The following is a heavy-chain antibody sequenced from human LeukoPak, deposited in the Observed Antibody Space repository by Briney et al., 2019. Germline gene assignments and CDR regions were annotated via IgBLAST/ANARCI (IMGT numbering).Heavy chain of an antibody. CDR3: ARAASMVVPAASFDP. Sequence: GASVKVSCKASGYTFTSYDINWVRQATGQGLEWMGWMNPNSGNTGYAQKFQGRVTMTRNTSISTAYMELRSLRSEDTAVYYCARAASMVVPAASFDPWGQGTLVTVSS. D-gene: IGHD2-2*01. V-gene: IGHV1-8*01. CDR1: GYTFTSYD. J-gene: IGHJ5*02. CDR2: MNPNSGNT.